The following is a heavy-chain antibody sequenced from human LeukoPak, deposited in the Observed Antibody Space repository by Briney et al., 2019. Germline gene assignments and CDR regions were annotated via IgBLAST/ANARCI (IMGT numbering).Heavy chain of an antibody. D-gene: IGHD6-25*01. J-gene: IGHJ3*02. V-gene: IGHV3-9*01. Sequence: PGRSLRLSCAASGFTFDDYAMHWVRQAPGKGLEWVSGISWNSGSIGYADSVKGRFTISRDNAKNSLYLQMNSLRAEDTALYYCAKVHSSDTKYDAFDIWGQGTMVTVSS. CDR1: GFTFDDYA. CDR3: AKVHSSDTKYDAFDI. CDR2: ISWNSGSI.